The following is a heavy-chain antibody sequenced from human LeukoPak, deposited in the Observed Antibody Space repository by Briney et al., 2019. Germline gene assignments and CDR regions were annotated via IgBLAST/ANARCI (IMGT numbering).Heavy chain of an antibody. Sequence: KSGGSLRLSCAASGFTFSSCNMNWVRQTPGKGLEWVASISSSSSYIYYTDAVKGRFTISRDNAKNSLYLQTSSLGTDDTAVYYCAKARTGALSDAFDVWGQGTMVSVSS. V-gene: IGHV3-21*01. D-gene: IGHD7-27*01. CDR1: GFTFSSCN. CDR3: AKARTGALSDAFDV. J-gene: IGHJ3*01. CDR2: ISSSSSYI.